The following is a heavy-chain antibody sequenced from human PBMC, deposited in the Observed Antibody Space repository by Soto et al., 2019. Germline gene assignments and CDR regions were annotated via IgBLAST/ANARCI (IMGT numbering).Heavy chain of an antibody. CDR1: GFTFSSYG. D-gene: IGHD2-2*01. J-gene: IGHJ6*03. Sequence: PGGSLRLSCAASGFTFSSYGMHWVRQAPGKGLEWVAVISYDGSNKYYADSVKGRFTISRDNSKNTLYLQMNSLRAEDTAVYYSAKSCSSTSCYPYYYYYYMDVWGKGTTVTVSS. V-gene: IGHV3-30*18. CDR2: ISYDGSNK. CDR3: AKSCSSTSCYPYYYYYYMDV.